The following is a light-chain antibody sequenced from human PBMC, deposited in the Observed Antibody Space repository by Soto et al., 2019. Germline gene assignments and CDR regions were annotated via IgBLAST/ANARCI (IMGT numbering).Light chain of an antibody. CDR3: QQSYSTPLT. J-gene: IGKJ4*01. CDR1: QDIATY. CDR2: AAS. V-gene: IGKV1-39*01. Sequence: DIQRTQSPSSLSASVVNRVTSTCQASQDIATYLNWYQQKPGKAPKLLIYAASSLQSGVPSRFSGSGSGTDFTLTISSLQPEDFATYYCQQSYSTPLTFGGGTKVDIK.